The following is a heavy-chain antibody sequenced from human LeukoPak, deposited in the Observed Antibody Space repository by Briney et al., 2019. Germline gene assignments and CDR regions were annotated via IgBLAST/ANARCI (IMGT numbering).Heavy chain of an antibody. Sequence: PGGSLRLSCAASGFTFSSYSMNWVRRAPGKGLEWVSSISSSSSYIYYADSVKGRFTISRDNAKNSLYLQMNSLRAEDTAVYYCAREGRGYSYGLDYWGQGTLVTVSS. V-gene: IGHV3-21*01. D-gene: IGHD5-18*01. CDR1: GFTFSSYS. J-gene: IGHJ4*02. CDR2: ISSSSSYI. CDR3: AREGRGYSYGLDY.